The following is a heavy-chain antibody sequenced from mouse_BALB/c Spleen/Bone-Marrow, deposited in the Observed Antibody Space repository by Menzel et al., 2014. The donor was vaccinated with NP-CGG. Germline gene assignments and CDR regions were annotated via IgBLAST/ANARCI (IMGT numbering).Heavy chain of an antibody. J-gene: IGHJ2*01. CDR3: TIPTARACFDY. D-gene: IGHD3-2*01. Sequence: QVQLKQSGAELVKPGASVKMSCKASGYTFTSYWMHWVKQRPGQGLEWIGVIDPSDSYTSYNQKFKGKATLTVDTSSSTAYMQLGSLTSEDSAVYYCTIPTARACFDYWGQGTTLTVSS. V-gene: IGHV1S127*01. CDR1: GYTFTSYW. CDR2: IDPSDSYT.